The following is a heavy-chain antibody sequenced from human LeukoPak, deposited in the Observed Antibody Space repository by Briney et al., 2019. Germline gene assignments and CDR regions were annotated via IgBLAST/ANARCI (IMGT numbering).Heavy chain of an antibody. CDR3: ARGAAAGILRNWYFDL. CDR1: GCAFTAYY. CDR2: INPNSGGT. D-gene: IGHD6-13*01. V-gene: IGHV1-2*02. Sequence: ASVKVSCKASGCAFTAYYMHWVRQAPGQGLECMGWINPNSGGTIYVQKFQGRVTMTRDTSISTAYLELSSLRSDDTAVYYCARGAAAGILRNWYFDLWGRGTLVTVSS. J-gene: IGHJ2*01.